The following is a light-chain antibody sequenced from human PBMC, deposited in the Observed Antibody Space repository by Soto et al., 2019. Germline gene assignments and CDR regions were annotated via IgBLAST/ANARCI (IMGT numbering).Light chain of an antibody. CDR2: IAS. Sequence: EIVLTQSPGTLSLFPGERATLSCRATQSVNSDYLAWYQQKPGQAPRLLIYIASRRATSIPDRFSGSESGSDFTLTISRLGPEGFAVYYCRQYGTSPWTVGQGTKVEIK. J-gene: IGKJ1*01. CDR1: QSVNSDY. CDR3: RQYGTSPWT. V-gene: IGKV3-20*01.